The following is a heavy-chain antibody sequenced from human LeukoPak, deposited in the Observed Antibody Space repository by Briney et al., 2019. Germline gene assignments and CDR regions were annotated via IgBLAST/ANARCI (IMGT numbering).Heavy chain of an antibody. D-gene: IGHD6-6*01. V-gene: IGHV1-8*03. CDR3: ARVSSPRPQYYFDY. CDR1: GYTFTSYD. Sequence: ASVKVSCKASGYTFTSYDINWVRQATGQGLEWMGWMNPNSGNTGYAQKFQGRVTITRNTSISTAYMELSSLRSEDTAVYYCARVSSPRPQYYFDYWGQGTLVTVSS. CDR2: MNPNSGNT. J-gene: IGHJ4*02.